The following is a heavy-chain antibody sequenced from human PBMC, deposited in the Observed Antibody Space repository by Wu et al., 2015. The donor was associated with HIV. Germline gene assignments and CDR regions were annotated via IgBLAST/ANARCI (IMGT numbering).Heavy chain of an antibody. CDR2: INPSGGST. V-gene: IGHV1-46*01. D-gene: IGHD3-10*01. J-gene: IGHJ3*02. CDR1: GGTFSSYA. CDR3: ARGLVTMVRGVIPDAFDI. Sequence: QVQLVQSGAEVKKPGSSVKVSCKASGGTFSSYAISWVRQAPGQGLEWMGIINPSGGSTSYAQKFQGRVTMTRDTSTSTVYMELSSLRSEDTAVYYCARGLVTMVRGVIPDAFDIWGQGTMVTVSS.